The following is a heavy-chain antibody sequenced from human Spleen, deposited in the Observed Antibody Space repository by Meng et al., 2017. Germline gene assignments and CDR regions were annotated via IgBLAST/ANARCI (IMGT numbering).Heavy chain of an antibody. CDR3: TIYTSGHI. CDR1: GFTFSNAW. Sequence: GGSLRLSCAASGFTFSNAWMTWVRQAPGKGLEWIGRMKSNVDGETIDYAAPVKGRFTISRDDSKNTVYLQMNSLKTEDTAVYYCTIYTSGHIWGQGTMVTVSS. J-gene: IGHJ3*02. D-gene: IGHD6-19*01. V-gene: IGHV3-15*01. CDR2: MKSNVDGETI.